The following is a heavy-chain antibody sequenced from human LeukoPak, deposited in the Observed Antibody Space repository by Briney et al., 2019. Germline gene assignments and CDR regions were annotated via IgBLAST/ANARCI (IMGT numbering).Heavy chain of an antibody. D-gene: IGHD6-19*01. Sequence: SETLFLTCTVSGGSISSSSYYWGWIRQPPGKGLEWIGSIYYSGSTNYNPSLKSRVTISVDTSKNQFSLKLSSVTAADTAVYYCARESKLYSSGWYTAFDIWGQGTMVTVSS. V-gene: IGHV4-39*07. CDR2: IYYSGST. CDR3: ARESKLYSSGWYTAFDI. J-gene: IGHJ3*02. CDR1: GGSISSSSYY.